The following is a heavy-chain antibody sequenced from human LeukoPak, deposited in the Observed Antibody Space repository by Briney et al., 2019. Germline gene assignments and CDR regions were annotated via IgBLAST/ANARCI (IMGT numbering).Heavy chain of an antibody. CDR1: GFTFSSYA. D-gene: IGHD1-7*01. CDR2: ISYDGSNK. V-gene: IGHV3-30-3*01. CDR3: ARAGRLTGTTFDY. Sequence: PGGSLRLSCAASGFTFSSYAMHWVRQAPGKGLEWVAVISYDGSNKYYADSVKGRFTISRDNSKNTLYLQMNSLRAEDTAVYYCARAGRLTGTTFDYWGQGTLVTVSS. J-gene: IGHJ4*02.